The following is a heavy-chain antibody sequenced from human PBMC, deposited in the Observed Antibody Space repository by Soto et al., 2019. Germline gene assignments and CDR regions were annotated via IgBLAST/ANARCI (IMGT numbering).Heavy chain of an antibody. Sequence: SETLSLTCTVSGSISGYYWSWVRQPPGKRLEWIGYMFHGGTTKYNPSLQSRVTLSLDTARNQFSLSLTSVTAADTALYYCARERKGFGYIEYWGRGAMVTVSS. J-gene: IGHJ4*02. D-gene: IGHD2-15*01. CDR2: MFHGGTT. CDR3: ARERKGFGYIEY. CDR1: GSISGYY. V-gene: IGHV4-59*01.